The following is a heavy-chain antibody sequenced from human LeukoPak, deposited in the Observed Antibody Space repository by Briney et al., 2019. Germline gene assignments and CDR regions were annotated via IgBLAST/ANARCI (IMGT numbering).Heavy chain of an antibody. J-gene: IGHJ4*02. CDR1: GFTFSSYA. V-gene: IGHV3-23*01. D-gene: IGHD6-19*01. CDR2: ISGSGGST. CDR3: AKYSSVWTGDYFDY. Sequence: GGSLRLSCAASGFTFSSYAMRWVRQAPGKGLEWVSAISGSGGSTYYADSVKGRFTSSRDNSKNTLYLQMNSLRAEDTAVYYCAKYSSVWTGDYFDYWGQGTLVTVSS.